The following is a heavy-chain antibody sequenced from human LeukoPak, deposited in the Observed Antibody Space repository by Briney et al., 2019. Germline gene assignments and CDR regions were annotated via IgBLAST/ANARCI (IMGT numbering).Heavy chain of an antibody. CDR3: ARDLETTGLYYYYGMDV. Sequence: GGSLRLSCAASGFTFSSYSMNWVRQAPGKGLEWVSSISSSSSYIYYADSVKGRFTISRDNAKNSLYLQMNSLRAEDTAVHYCARDLETTGLYYYYGMDVWGQGTTVTVSS. CDR1: GFTFSSYS. V-gene: IGHV3-21*01. D-gene: IGHD1-14*01. CDR2: ISSSSSYI. J-gene: IGHJ6*02.